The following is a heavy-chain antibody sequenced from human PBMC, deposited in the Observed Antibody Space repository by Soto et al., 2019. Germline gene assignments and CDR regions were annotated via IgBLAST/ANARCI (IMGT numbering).Heavy chain of an antibody. V-gene: IGHV4-30-2*01. CDR1: GGSISSGGYS. D-gene: IGHD3-22*01. CDR3: ARDHRGSSGFFDY. CDR2: IYHSGST. J-gene: IGHJ4*02. Sequence: SETLSLTCAVSGGSISSGGYSWSWIRQPPGKGLEWIGYIYHSGSTYYNPSLKSRVTISVDRSKNQFSLKLSSVTAADTAVYYCARDHRGSSGFFDYWGQGTLVTVSS.